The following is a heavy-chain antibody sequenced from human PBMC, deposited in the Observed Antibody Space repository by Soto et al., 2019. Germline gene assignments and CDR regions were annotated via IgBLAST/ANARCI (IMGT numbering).Heavy chain of an antibody. D-gene: IGHD5-12*01. V-gene: IGHV3-48*01. CDR2: INHDSGTI. Sequence: EVQLVESGGGLVQPGGSLRLSCAASGFTFSRYAMNWDRQAPGKGLEWVSYINHDSGTIYYADSVKGRFTISRDNANNLLSLQMNSLRAEDTAVYYCARDRGYTGYDFAYWGQGTLVTVSS. J-gene: IGHJ4*02. CDR1: GFTFSRYA. CDR3: ARDRGYTGYDFAY.